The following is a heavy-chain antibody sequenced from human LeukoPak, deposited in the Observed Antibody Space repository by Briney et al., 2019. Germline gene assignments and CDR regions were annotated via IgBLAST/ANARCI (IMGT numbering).Heavy chain of an antibody. Sequence: PSEALSLSCADSGGSISSGRYYWGWIRQPAGKGLEWIGRIYSSGSTNYNPTLTSRVTISVDTSKKQFSLKLSSVTAADTAVYYCARGVTTGGTTSWSDGGG. V-gene: IGHV4-61*02. J-gene: IGHJ6*01. CDR2: IYSSGST. CDR1: GGSISSGRYY. D-gene: IGHD1-26*01. CDR3: ARGVTTGGTTSWSDG.